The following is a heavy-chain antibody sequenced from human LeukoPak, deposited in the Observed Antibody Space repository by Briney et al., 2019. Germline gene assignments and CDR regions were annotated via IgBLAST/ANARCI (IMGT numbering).Heavy chain of an antibody. V-gene: IGHV1-69*13. J-gene: IGHJ4*02. CDR3: ARDGIAAAGRGTFDY. Sequence: ASVKVSCKASGGTFSSCAISWVRQAPGQGLEWMGGIIPIFGTANYAQKFQGRVTITADESTSTAYMELSSLRSEDTAVYYCARDGIAAAGRGTFDYWGQGTLVTVSS. D-gene: IGHD6-13*01. CDR2: IIPIFGTA. CDR1: GGTFSSCA.